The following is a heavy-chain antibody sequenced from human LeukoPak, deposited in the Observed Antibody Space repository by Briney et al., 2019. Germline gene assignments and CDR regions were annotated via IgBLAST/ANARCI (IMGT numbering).Heavy chain of an antibody. D-gene: IGHD6-13*01. V-gene: IGHV3-23*01. CDR3: AKCMGPPGTCYFAS. CDR1: GFTFSNFA. J-gene: IGHJ4*02. CDR2: ISGSGGNT. Sequence: GGSLRLSCAASGFTFSNFAMTWVRQAPGKGLEWVSGISGSGGNTYYADSAKGRFTISRDNSENTLFLQMNNLGAEDSALYYCAKCMGPPGTCYFASWGQGTLVTVSS.